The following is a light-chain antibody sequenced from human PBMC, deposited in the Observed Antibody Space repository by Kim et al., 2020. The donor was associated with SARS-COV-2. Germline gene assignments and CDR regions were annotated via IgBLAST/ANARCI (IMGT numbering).Light chain of an antibody. Sequence: DIQMTQSPSTLSASVGDRVTITCRASQSMSTWLDWYQQKPGKAPKLLIYNASSLESGVPSRFSGSGSGTEFTLTISSLQPDDFATYYCQQYNSYPYTFGQGTKLEI. CDR2: NAS. CDR1: QSMSTW. J-gene: IGKJ2*01. CDR3: QQYNSYPYT. V-gene: IGKV1-5*03.